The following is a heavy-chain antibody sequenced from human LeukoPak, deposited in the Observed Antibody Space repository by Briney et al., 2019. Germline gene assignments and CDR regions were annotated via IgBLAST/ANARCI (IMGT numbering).Heavy chain of an antibody. D-gene: IGHD5-12*01. Sequence: SETLSLTCSVSGYAISSGYFWGWIRQPPGKGLEWIGTIYHSGSTYYNPSLKSRVTISVDTSKNQFSLRLNSVTAADTAVYFCVTYDLTFDNWGQGTLVTVSS. CDR2: IYHSGST. J-gene: IGHJ4*02. CDR1: GYAISSGYF. CDR3: VTYDLTFDN. V-gene: IGHV4-38-2*02.